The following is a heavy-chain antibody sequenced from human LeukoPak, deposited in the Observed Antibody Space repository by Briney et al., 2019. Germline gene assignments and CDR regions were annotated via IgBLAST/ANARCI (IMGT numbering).Heavy chain of an antibody. CDR2: ISAYNGNT. Sequence: GASVKVSCKASGYTFTSYGISWVRQAPGQGLEWMGWISAYNGNTNYAQKLQGRVTMTTDTSTSTAYMELRSLRSDDTAVYYCARAVYYYDSSGYYPVRFDYWGQGTLVTVSS. D-gene: IGHD3-22*01. V-gene: IGHV1-18*01. CDR1: GYTFTSYG. CDR3: ARAVYYYDSSGYYPVRFDY. J-gene: IGHJ4*02.